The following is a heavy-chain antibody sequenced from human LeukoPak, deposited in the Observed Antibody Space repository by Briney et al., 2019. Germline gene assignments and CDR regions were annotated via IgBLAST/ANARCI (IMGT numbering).Heavy chain of an antibody. CDR3: ARVDEGRNGVTVGY. D-gene: IGHD2-8*01. V-gene: IGHV3-53*01. J-gene: IGHJ4*02. Sequence: GGSLRLSCAASGFTVSSNYMSWVRQAPGKGLERVSIFYSGGSTHYADSVKGRFTISRDNSKNTLYLQMNSLRAEDTAVYYCARVDEGRNGVTVGYWGQGTLVTVSS. CDR1: GFTVSSNY. CDR2: FYSGGST.